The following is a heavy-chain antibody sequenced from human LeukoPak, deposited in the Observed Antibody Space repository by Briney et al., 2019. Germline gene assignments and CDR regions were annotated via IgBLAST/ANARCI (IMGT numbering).Heavy chain of an antibody. Sequence: GGSLRLSCAASGFTFSSYAMSWVRQAPGKGLEWVSAISGSGGSTYYADSVKGRFTISRDISKNTLYLQMNSLRAEDTAVYYCAKEVGCSGGSCYSPDDPGSDYWGQGTLVTVSS. J-gene: IGHJ4*02. D-gene: IGHD2-15*01. CDR2: ISGSGGST. CDR1: GFTFSSYA. CDR3: AKEVGCSGGSCYSPDDPGSDY. V-gene: IGHV3-23*01.